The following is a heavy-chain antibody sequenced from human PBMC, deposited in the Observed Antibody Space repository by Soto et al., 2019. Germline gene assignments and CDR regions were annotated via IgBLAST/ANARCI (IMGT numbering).Heavy chain of an antibody. V-gene: IGHV4-59*04. CDR1: GDSISTYH. Sequence: PSETLSLTCSVSGDSISTYHWSWIRQPPGKGLEWIGYIYYSGSTYYNPSLKSRVTISVDTSKNHFSLKLSSVTAADTAVYYCMLGSGWKDFDYWGQGTLVTVSS. CDR2: IYYSGST. J-gene: IGHJ4*02. CDR3: MLGSGWKDFDY. D-gene: IGHD3-22*01.